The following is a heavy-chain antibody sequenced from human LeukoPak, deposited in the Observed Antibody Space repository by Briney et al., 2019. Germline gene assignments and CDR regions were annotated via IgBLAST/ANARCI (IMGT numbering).Heavy chain of an antibody. CDR1: GGTINSHY. CDR2: THTNGRT. Sequence: SETLSLTCTVSGGTINSHYWSWIRQPPGEGLEWIAYTHTNGRTKYNPSLKSRVSISLDTSKNQVSLKLYSVTAADTAVYFCARHYLYGDSSWDSWGPGNLVIVSP. CDR3: ARHYLYGDSSWDS. J-gene: IGHJ4*02. V-gene: IGHV4-4*09. D-gene: IGHD4-17*01.